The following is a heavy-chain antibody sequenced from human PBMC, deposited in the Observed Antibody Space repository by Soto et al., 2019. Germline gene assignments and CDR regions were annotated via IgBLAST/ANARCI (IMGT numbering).Heavy chain of an antibody. CDR3: ARERCSSTSCYYYFDY. V-gene: IGHV1-69*01. CDR2: IIPIFGTA. CDR1: AYTVSMYA. D-gene: IGHD2-2*01. Sequence: VKVSCKGAAYTVSMYATSVVGQVPGQGLEWMGGIIPIFGTANYAQKFQGRVTITADESTSTAYMELSSLRSEDTAVYYCARERCSSTSCYYYFDYWGQGTLVTVSS. J-gene: IGHJ4*02.